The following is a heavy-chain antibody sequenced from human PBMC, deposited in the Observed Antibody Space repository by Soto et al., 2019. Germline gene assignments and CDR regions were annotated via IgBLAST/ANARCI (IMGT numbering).Heavy chain of an antibody. CDR2: ISGSGGST. CDR1: GFTFSSYA. V-gene: IGHV3-23*01. D-gene: IGHD4-17*01. CDR3: AKFGTVTTNYYYYGMDV. Sequence: GGSLRLSCAASGFTFSSYAMSWVRQAPGKGLEWVSAISGSGGSTYYADSVKGRFTISRDNSKNTLYLQMNSLRAEDTAVYYCAKFGTVTTNYYYYGMDVWGQGTTVTVSS. J-gene: IGHJ6*02.